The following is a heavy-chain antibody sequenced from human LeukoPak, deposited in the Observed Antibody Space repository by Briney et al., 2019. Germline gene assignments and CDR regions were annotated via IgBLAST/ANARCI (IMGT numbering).Heavy chain of an antibody. CDR1: GYTFTGYY. V-gene: IGHV1-2*02. D-gene: IGHD6-13*01. CDR3: VRDMIAAAGAGG. Sequence: ASVKVSCKASGYTFTGYYMHWVRQAPGQGLEWMGWINPNRGGTNYAQKFQGRVTMTRDTSSSTAYMELSRLTSDDTAVYFCVRDMIAAAGAGGWGQGTLVTVSS. J-gene: IGHJ4*02. CDR2: INPNRGGT.